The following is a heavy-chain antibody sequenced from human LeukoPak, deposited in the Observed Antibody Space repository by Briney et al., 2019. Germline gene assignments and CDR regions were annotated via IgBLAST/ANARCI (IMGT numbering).Heavy chain of an antibody. J-gene: IGHJ5*01. CDR2: ISGSGGST. D-gene: IGHD3-22*01. V-gene: IGHV3-23*01. CDR3: AKDRAYYYDSSGYFDF. Sequence: PGGSLRLSCAASGFTFSSYSMNWVRQAPGKGLEWVSAISGSGGSTYYADSVKGRFTISRDNSKNTLYLQMNSLRAEDTAVYYCAKDRAYYYDSSGYFDFWGQGTLVTVSS. CDR1: GFTFSSYS.